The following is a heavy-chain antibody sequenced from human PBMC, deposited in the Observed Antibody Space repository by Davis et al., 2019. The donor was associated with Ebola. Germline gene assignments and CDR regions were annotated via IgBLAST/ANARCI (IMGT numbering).Heavy chain of an antibody. D-gene: IGHD3-22*01. CDR2: IYTSGST. J-gene: IGHJ4*02. CDR1: GGSISSYY. CDR3: ARDQGYYYDSSGYLFDY. Sequence: SETLSLTCTVSGGSISSYYWSWIRQPAGKGLEWIGRIYTSGSTNYNPSLKSRVTMSVDTSKNQFSLKLSSVSAADTAVYYCARDQGYYYDSSGYLFDYWGQGTLVTVSS. V-gene: IGHV4-4*07.